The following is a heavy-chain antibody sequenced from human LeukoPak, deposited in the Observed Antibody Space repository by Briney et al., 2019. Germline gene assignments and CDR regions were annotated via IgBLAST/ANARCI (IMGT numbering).Heavy chain of an antibody. J-gene: IGHJ4*02. V-gene: IGHV3-30-3*01. D-gene: IGHD4-17*01. Sequence: GGSLRLSCAASGFTFSSYAMHWDRQAPGKGLEWVAVISYDGSNKYYADSVKGRFTISRDNSKNTLYLQMNSLRAEDTAVYYCATTVSNYFDYWGQGTLVTVSS. CDR3: ATTVSNYFDY. CDR1: GFTFSSYA. CDR2: ISYDGSNK.